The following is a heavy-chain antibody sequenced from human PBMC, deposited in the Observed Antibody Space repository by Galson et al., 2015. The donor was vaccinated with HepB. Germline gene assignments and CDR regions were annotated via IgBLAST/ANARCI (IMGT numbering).Heavy chain of an antibody. D-gene: IGHD3-3*01. Sequence: CAISGDSVSSNSAAWNWIRQSPSRGLEWLGRTYYRSKWYNDYAVSVKSRITINPDTSKNQFSLQLNSVTPEDTAVYYCASFPVDDVWSGYYPDYWGQGTLVTVSS. CDR1: GDSVSSNSAA. CDR2: TYYRSKWYN. CDR3: ASFPVDDVWSGYYPDY. V-gene: IGHV6-1*01. J-gene: IGHJ4*02.